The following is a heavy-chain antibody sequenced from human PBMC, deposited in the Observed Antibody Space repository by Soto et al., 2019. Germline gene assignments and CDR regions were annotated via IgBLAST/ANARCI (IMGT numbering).Heavy chain of an antibody. V-gene: IGHV4-59*01. J-gene: IGHJ6*02. D-gene: IGHD6-13*01. CDR2: IYYSGST. Sequence: SETLSLTCTVSGGSINSYYWSWIRQPPGKGLEWIGYIYYSGSTNYNPSLKSRVTISVDTSKNQFSLKLSSVTAADTAVYYCARGKSSSWYPYNYFAMDVLVQGTTVT. CDR3: ARGKSSSWYPYNYFAMDV. CDR1: GGSINSYY.